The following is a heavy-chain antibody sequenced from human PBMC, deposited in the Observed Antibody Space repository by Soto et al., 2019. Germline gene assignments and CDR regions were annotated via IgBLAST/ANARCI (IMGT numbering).Heavy chain of an antibody. D-gene: IGHD3-10*01. J-gene: IGHJ6*02. V-gene: IGHV4-30-2*01. CDR3: ARATMVRGVWSPGYYHAMDV. CDR2: IYHSGST. Sequence: PSETLSLTCAVSGGSISSGGYSWSWIRQPPGKGLEWIGYIYHSGSTYYNPSLKSRVTISVDRSKNQFSLKLSSVTAADTAVYYCARATMVRGVWSPGYYHAMDVWGQGTTVTVSS. CDR1: GGSISSGGYS.